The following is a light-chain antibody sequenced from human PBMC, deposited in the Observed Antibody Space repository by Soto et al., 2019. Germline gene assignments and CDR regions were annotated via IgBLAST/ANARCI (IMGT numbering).Light chain of an antibody. CDR2: DAS. Sequence: DIQMTQSPSSVSASVGDRVTITCRASQDISRWLAWYQHKPGKAPRLLIYDASNVESGVPSRFSGSGSGTDFTITISSLQPEDSATDDCQQNNMSPRTFGRGTEVEVK. CDR1: QDISRW. J-gene: IGKJ1*01. V-gene: IGKV1-12*01. CDR3: QQNNMSPRT.